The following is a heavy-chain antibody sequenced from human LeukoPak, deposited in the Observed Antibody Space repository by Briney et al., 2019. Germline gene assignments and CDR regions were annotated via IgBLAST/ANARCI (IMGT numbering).Heavy chain of an antibody. D-gene: IGHD2-15*01. V-gene: IGHV4-39*07. CDR1: GGSISSSSYY. J-gene: IGHJ3*02. Sequence: SETLSLTCTVSGGSISSSSYYWGWIRQPPGKGLEWIGSIYHSGSTYYNPSLKSRVTISVDTSKNQFSLKLSSVTAADTAVYYCARWVDYCSGGSCYSGDAFDIWGQGTMVTVSS. CDR3: ARWVDYCSGGSCYSGDAFDI. CDR2: IYHSGST.